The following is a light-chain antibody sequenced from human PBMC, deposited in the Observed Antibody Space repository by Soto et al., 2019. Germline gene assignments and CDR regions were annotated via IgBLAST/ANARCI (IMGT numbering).Light chain of an antibody. V-gene: IGLV4-69*01. CDR1: SGHSSYA. CDR3: QTWVTGMEV. J-gene: IGLJ2*01. Sequence: QLVLTQSPSASASLGASVKLTCTLSSGHSSYAIAWHQQQPEKGPRYLMKLNSDGSYSKGDGIPDRFSGSSSGAERYLTISSLQSEDEADYYCQTWVTGMEVFGGGTKVTVL. CDR2: LNSDGSY.